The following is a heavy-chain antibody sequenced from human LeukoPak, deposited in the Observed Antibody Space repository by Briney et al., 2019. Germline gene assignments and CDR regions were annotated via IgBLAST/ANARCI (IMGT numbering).Heavy chain of an antibody. CDR2: ISSSGSLI. CDR3: ATGAYCDH. V-gene: IGHV3-48*01. Sequence: GGSLRLSCAASGFTFSTYSMNWVRQAPGKGLEWVSYISSSGSLIHDSDSVKGRFTISRDNSENTLYLQMNGLRAEDTAIYFCATGAYCDHWGQGTLVTVSS. CDR1: GFTFSTYS. J-gene: IGHJ4*02.